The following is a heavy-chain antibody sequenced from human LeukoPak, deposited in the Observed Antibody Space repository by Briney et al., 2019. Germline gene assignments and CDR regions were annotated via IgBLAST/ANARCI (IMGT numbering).Heavy chain of an antibody. Sequence: SETLSLICTVSGGSISTQFWTWIRQPPGKGLEWIGNVYYTGSTNYNPSLKSRVSISVDTSKNQFSLKLTSVTAADTAVYYCANSLGSKNAFHIWGRGTMVTVSS. V-gene: IGHV4-59*08. CDR3: ANSLGSKNAFHI. D-gene: IGHD4-11*01. CDR1: GGSISTQF. CDR2: VYYTGST. J-gene: IGHJ3*02.